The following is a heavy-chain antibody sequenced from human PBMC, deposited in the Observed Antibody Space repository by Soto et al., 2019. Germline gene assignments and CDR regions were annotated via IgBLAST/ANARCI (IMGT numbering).Heavy chain of an antibody. D-gene: IGHD3-10*01. CDR1: GYTFTHYY. CDR3: ARIPGHKNSRGDS. CDR2: INPKSRET. Sequence: QVQLVQSGAEVKKPGASVSVSCRASGYTFTHYYIYWVRRAPGQGLEWMGLINPKSRETHYAQRFRGRDSMPRDTSTKTVTMNMRSLTYDATAVYYCARIPGHKNSRGDSWGQGTTIHVSS. V-gene: IGHV1-2*02. J-gene: IGHJ6*01.